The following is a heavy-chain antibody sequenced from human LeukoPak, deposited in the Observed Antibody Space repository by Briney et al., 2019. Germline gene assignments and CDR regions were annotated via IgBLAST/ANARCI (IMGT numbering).Heavy chain of an antibody. CDR1: GSTFTSYY. CDR2: INPSGGST. J-gene: IGHJ6*02. CDR3: ARDLSPSSSWDYYYYGMDV. V-gene: IGHV1-46*01. Sequence: ASVKVSCKASGSTFTSYYMHWVRQAPGQGLERMGIINPSGGSTSYAQKFQGRVTMTRDTSTSTVYMELSSLRSEDTAVYYCARDLSPSSSWDYYYYGMDVWGQGTTVTVSS. D-gene: IGHD6-13*01.